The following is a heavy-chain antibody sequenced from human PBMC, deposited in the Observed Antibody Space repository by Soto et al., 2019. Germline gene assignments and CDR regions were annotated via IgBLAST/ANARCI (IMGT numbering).Heavy chain of an antibody. D-gene: IGHD2-21*01. V-gene: IGHV3-15*01. CDR3: PIKVGQSSLWFGS. J-gene: IGHJ5*02. CDR2: VKSKTDSETT. CDR1: GLTFSNAW. Sequence: GGSLRLSCAASGLTFSNAWMSWVRQAPGKGLEWVGRVKSKTDSETTNYAAPVKGRFTISRDDSENTLYLQMNSLKTEDTAVYHCPIKVGQSSLWFGSWGQGNLVTVS.